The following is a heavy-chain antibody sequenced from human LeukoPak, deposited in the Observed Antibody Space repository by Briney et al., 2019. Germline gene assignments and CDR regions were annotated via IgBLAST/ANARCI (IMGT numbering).Heavy chain of an antibody. CDR2: INHSGST. J-gene: IGHJ4*02. CDR1: GGSLSGYY. CDR3: ARGLGQLAPGGY. Sequence: PSETLSLTCAVYGGSLSGYYWNWIRQAPGKGLEWIGQINHSGSTNYNPSLKSRVTISLDTSKNQFSLKVRSVTAADTAVYYCARGLGQLAPGGYWGQGTLVTVSS. D-gene: IGHD6-6*01. V-gene: IGHV4-34*01.